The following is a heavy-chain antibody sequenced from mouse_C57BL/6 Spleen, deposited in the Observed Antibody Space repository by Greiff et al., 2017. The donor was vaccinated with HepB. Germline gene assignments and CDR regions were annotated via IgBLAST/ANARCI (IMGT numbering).Heavy chain of an antibody. CDR2: INPSSGYT. CDR3: ARTDVEGAMDY. CDR1: GYTFTSYT. J-gene: IGHJ4*01. V-gene: IGHV1-4*01. Sequence: VQLQQSGAELARPGASVKMSCKASGYTFTSYTMHWVKQRPGQGLEWLGYINPSSGYTKYNQKFKDKATLTADQSFSTAYMQLSSLTSEDSAVYYGARTDVEGAMDYWGQGTSVTVSS.